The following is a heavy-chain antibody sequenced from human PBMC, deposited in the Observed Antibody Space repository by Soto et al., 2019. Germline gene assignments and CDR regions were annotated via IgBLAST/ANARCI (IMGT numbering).Heavy chain of an antibody. CDR1: GFTFSSYA. J-gene: IGHJ5*02. CDR3: AREGFLAAAGFDP. Sequence: PGGSLRLSFAASGFTFSSYAMSWFRQAPGKGLEWVSAISGSGGSTYYADSVKGRFTISRDNAKNTLYLQMNSLRAEDTAVYYCAREGFLAAAGFDPWGQGTLVTVSS. CDR2: ISGSGGST. D-gene: IGHD6-13*01. V-gene: IGHV3-23*01.